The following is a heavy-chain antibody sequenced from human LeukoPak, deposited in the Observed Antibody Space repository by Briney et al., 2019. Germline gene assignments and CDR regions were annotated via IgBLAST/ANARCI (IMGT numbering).Heavy chain of an antibody. J-gene: IGHJ4*02. CDR1: GFTFSSYS. Sequence: GGSLRLSCAASGFTFSSYSMNWVRQAPGKGLEWVTYISSSGSPIYYADSVKGRFTTSRDSAKNSLDLQMNSLRVEDTAVYYCARDLGGSSKPDYWGQGTLVTVSS. D-gene: IGHD1-26*01. CDR3: ARDLGGSSKPDY. CDR2: ISSSGSPI. V-gene: IGHV3-48*04.